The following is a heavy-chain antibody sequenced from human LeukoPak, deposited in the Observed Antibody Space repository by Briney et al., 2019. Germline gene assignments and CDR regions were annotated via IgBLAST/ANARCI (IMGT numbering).Heavy chain of an antibody. D-gene: IGHD1-26*01. CDR2: IYSDNT. V-gene: IGHV3-53*01. CDR3: AKDDPTTSFDY. J-gene: IGHJ4*02. CDR1: GFTVSSNS. Sequence: PGGSLRLSCTVSGFTVSSNSMSWVRQAPGKGLEWVSFIYSDNTHYADSVKGRFTVSRDNSKNTLYLQMNSLRAEDTAVYYCAKDDPTTSFDYWGQGTLVTVSS.